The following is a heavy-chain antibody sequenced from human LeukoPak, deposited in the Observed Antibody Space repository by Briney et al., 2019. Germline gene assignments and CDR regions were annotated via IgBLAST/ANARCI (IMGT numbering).Heavy chain of an antibody. J-gene: IGHJ3*02. V-gene: IGHV3-53*04. D-gene: IGHD6-6*01. Sequence: GGSLKLSCAASGFTVTTNYMSWVRQAPGKGLEWVSVIYNDDKTYYADFVKGRFTISRHNSRNTVFLQMNSLRPEDTAVYYCARVSEHSTSSHTFDIWGQGTMVTVSS. CDR2: IYNDDKT. CDR3: ARVSEHSTSSHTFDI. CDR1: GFTVTTNY.